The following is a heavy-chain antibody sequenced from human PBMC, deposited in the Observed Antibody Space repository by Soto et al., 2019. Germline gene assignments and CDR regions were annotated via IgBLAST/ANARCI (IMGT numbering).Heavy chain of an antibody. D-gene: IGHD2-15*01. CDR3: AKVGYCSGGSCHNSWFDP. J-gene: IGHJ5*02. V-gene: IGHV3-23*01. CDR2: FSGSSGRS. Sequence: EVQLLESGGGLVQPGGSLRLSCAASGFTFSSYAMNWVRQAPGKGLEWVSGFSGSSGRSSYAESVKGRFTISRDNSKNTLYLQMNSLRAEDTALYYCAKVGYCSGGSCHNSWFDPWGQGTLVTVSS. CDR1: GFTFSSYA.